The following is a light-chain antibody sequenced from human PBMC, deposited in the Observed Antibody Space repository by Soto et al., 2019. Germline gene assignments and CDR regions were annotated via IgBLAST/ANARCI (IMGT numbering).Light chain of an antibody. J-gene: IGKJ1*01. CDR3: QQYNTYSPWA. CDR2: GAS. CDR1: QTITRE. Sequence: DIQMTQSPSTLSASVGDRVTITCRASQTITRELAWYQQKPGKAPKLLIYGASSLENGVPSRLSGSGSGTEFTLTIGSLQPDDFATYYCQQYNTYSPWAFGQGTKVEI. V-gene: IGKV1-5*01.